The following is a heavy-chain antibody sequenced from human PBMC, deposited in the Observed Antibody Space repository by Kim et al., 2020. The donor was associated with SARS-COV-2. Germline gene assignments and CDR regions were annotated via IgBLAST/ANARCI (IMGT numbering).Heavy chain of an antibody. D-gene: IGHD4-17*01. Sequence: APKLQGRVTITADESTSTAYMGLSSPRSEDTAVYYCARGVNHDYGDYYFDYWGQGTLVTVSS. V-gene: IGHV1-69*01. CDR3: ARGVNHDYGDYYFDY. J-gene: IGHJ4*02.